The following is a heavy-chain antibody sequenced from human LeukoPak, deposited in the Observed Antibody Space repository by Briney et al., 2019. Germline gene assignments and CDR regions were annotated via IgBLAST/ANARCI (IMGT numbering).Heavy chain of an antibody. CDR2: INPSGGST. CDR3: ARSPNCSGGSCYRINYYYYYMDV. J-gene: IGHJ6*03. CDR1: GYTFTSYY. V-gene: IGHV1-46*01. Sequence: GASVKVSCKASGYTFTSYYMHWVRQAPGQGLEWMGIINPSGGSTSYAQKFQGRVTMTRDMSTSTVYMELSSLRSEDTAVYYCARSPNCSGGSCYRINYYYYYMDVWGKGTTVTVSS. D-gene: IGHD2-15*01.